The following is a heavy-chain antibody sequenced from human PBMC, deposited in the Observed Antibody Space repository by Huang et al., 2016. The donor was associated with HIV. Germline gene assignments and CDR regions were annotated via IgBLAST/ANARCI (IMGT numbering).Heavy chain of an antibody. V-gene: IGHV1-69*13. CDR2: ISPIFGTT. D-gene: IGHD3-22*01. J-gene: IGHJ4*02. CDR3: ARVLSDYYDSSGYSFDS. CDR1: GGNFRSHA. Sequence: QVQLMQSGAEVKKPGSSVKVSCKASGGNFRSHAFSWVRQAPGQGLGWMGGISPIFGTTNYAQKFQGRVTITADESTSTAYMELSSLRSEDTAIYFCARVLSDYYDSSGYSFDSWGQGTLVTVSS.